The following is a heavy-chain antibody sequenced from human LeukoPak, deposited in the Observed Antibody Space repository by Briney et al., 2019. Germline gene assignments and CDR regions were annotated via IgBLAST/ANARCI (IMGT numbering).Heavy chain of an antibody. CDR2: ISGSGSST. CDR1: GFTFSSYA. D-gene: IGHD3-10*01. J-gene: IGHJ4*03. Sequence: GGSLRLSCAASGFTFSSYAMSWVRQAPGKGLEWVSAISGSGSSTYYADSVKGRFTISRDNSKNTLYLQMNSLRADDTAVYYCARNRGGTGNYPLYYWGQGALVIVSS. V-gene: IGHV3-23*01. CDR3: ARNRGGTGNYPLYY.